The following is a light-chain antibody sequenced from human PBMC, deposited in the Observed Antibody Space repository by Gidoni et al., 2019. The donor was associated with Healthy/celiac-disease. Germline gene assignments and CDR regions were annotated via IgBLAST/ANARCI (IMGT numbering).Light chain of an antibody. Sequence: VLTQSPGPLSLSPGERATLSCRASQSVSSSYLAWYQQNPGQAPRLLIYGASSRATGIPDRFSGSGSGTDFTLTISRLEPEDFAVYDCQQYGSSPPWTFGQGTKVEIK. V-gene: IGKV3-20*01. J-gene: IGKJ1*01. CDR3: QQYGSSPPWT. CDR1: QSVSSSY. CDR2: GAS.